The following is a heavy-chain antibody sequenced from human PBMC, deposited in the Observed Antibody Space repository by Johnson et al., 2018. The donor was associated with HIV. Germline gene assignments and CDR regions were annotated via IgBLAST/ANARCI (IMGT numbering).Heavy chain of an antibody. CDR2: ISYDGSNK. CDR3: ASPYYYASGTYYNEKPMDAFDI. CDR1: GFTFTHYA. J-gene: IGHJ3*02. D-gene: IGHD3-10*01. Sequence: QVQLVESGGGVVQPGRSLRLSCAASGFTFTHYAMDWVRQAPGKGLEWVAVISYDGSNKFYADSVKGRFTISRDNSNNTLYLQMNSLRAEDTALYYCASPYYYASGTYYNEKPMDAFDIWGQGTMVTVSS. V-gene: IGHV3-30-3*01.